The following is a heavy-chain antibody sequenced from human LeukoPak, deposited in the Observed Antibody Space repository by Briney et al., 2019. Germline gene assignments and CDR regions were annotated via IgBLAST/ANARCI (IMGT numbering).Heavy chain of an antibody. V-gene: IGHV3-23*01. D-gene: IGHD3-3*01. CDR1: GFTFSSYA. Sequence: GGSLRLSCAASGFTFSSYAMSWVRQAPGKGLEWVSAISGSGGSTYYADSVKGRFTNSRDNSKNTLYLQMNSLRAEDTAVYYCAKTYYDFWSGGYNWFDPWGQGTLVTVSS. CDR2: ISGSGGST. J-gene: IGHJ5*02. CDR3: AKTYYDFWSGGYNWFDP.